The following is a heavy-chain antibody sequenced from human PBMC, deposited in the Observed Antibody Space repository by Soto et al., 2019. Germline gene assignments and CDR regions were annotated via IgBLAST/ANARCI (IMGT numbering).Heavy chain of an antibody. CDR1: GFTFSSYA. D-gene: IGHD2-2*01. CDR3: AKKGFDQLLGPYWFDP. Sequence: GGSLRLSCAASGFTFSSYAMSWVRQAPGKGLEWVSAISGSGGSTYYADSVKGRFTISRDNSKNTLYLQMNSLRAEDTAVYYCAKKGFDQLLGPYWFDPWGQGTLVTVSS. J-gene: IGHJ5*02. CDR2: ISGSGGST. V-gene: IGHV3-23*01.